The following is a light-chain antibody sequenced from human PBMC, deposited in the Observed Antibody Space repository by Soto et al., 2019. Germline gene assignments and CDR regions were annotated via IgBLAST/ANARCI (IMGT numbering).Light chain of an antibody. Sequence: QSALTQPASVSGSPGQSIAISCPGTSSAVGGYDYVSWYQQQPDKAPKLMIYEVTKRPSGVSNRFSGSKSGNTASLTISGLQAEDEADYYCSSHTSGSTRVFGTGTKLTVL. CDR1: SSAVGGYDY. J-gene: IGLJ1*01. V-gene: IGLV2-14*01. CDR2: EVT. CDR3: SSHTSGSTRV.